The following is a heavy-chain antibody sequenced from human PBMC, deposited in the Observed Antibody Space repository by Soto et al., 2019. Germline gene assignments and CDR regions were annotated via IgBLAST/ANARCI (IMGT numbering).Heavy chain of an antibody. Sequence: GESLKISCNGSGYSFTSYWIGWVRQMPGKGLEWMGIIYPGDSDTRYSPSFQGQVTISADKSISTAYLQWSSLKASDTAMYYCARRYYYDSSGYYHNLNWFDPWGQGTLVTVSS. CDR3: ARRYYYDSSGYYHNLNWFDP. D-gene: IGHD3-22*01. V-gene: IGHV5-51*01. CDR2: IYPGDSDT. J-gene: IGHJ5*02. CDR1: GYSFTSYW.